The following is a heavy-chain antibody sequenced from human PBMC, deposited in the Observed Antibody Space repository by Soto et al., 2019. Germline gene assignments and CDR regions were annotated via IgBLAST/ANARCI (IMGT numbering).Heavy chain of an antibody. D-gene: IGHD6-6*01. Sequence: SETLSLTCTVSGGTISSGHYYWSWIRQHPGKGLEWIGYIYYSGNTYYNPSLKSRVSISVDTSNKEFSLKLRSVTAADTAVYSCARDRYSNSNYYYYGMDVWGQGTTVTVAS. CDR2: IYYSGNT. CDR3: ARDRYSNSNYYYYGMDV. V-gene: IGHV4-31*03. J-gene: IGHJ6*02. CDR1: GGTISSGHYY.